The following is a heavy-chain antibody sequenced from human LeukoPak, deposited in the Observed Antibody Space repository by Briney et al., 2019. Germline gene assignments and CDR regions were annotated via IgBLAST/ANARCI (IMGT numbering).Heavy chain of an antibody. CDR1: GGSFSGYY. CDR3: ARELDMVRGEYFDY. D-gene: IGHD3-10*01. V-gene: IGHV4-34*01. J-gene: IGHJ4*02. CDR2: INHSGST. Sequence: SETLSLTCAVYGGSFSGYYWSWIRQPPGKGLEWIGEINHSGSTNYNPSLKSRVTISVDTSKNQFSLKLSSVTAADTAVYYCARELDMVRGEYFDYWGQGTLVTVSS.